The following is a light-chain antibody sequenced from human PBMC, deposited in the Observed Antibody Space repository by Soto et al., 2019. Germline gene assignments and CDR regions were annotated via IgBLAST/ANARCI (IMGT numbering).Light chain of an antibody. V-gene: IGLV1-44*01. CDR2: SSD. CDR1: LSNIGSNP. CDR3: ATWDGTLDSPV. Sequence: QSVLTQPPSASGTPGQRVTISCSGSLSNIGSNPVHWYQQLPGTAPKLLIYSSDQRPSRVPDRFSGSKSGTSASLAISGLQSDDEAHYYCATWDGTLDSPVFGGGTKLTVL. J-gene: IGLJ2*01.